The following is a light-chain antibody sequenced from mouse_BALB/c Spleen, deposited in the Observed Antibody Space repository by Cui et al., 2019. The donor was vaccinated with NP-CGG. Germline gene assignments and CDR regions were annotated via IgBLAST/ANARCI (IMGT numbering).Light chain of an antibody. CDR3: ALWYSNHWV. Sequence: QAVVTQESALPKSPGETVPLTCRPSTGAVTTSNYANWVQKKPDHLFTGLIGGTNNRAPGVPARFSGSLIGDKAALTITGAQTEDESIYFCALWYSNHWVFGGGTKLTVL. CDR1: TGAVTTSNY. V-gene: IGLV1*01. CDR2: GTN. J-gene: IGLJ1*01.